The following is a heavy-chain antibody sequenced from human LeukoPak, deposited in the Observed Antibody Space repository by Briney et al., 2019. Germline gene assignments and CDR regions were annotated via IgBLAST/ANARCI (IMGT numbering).Heavy chain of an antibody. J-gene: IGHJ6*03. Sequence: GGSLRLSCAASGFTFSDYSMDWVRQAPGKGLEWVLYISVGSSTMYYADSVKGRFTISRDNAKNSLYLQMNSLRAEDTAVYYCARDRGQTGYYWSYYYYMDVWGIGTTVTVSS. CDR2: ISVGSSTM. V-gene: IGHV3-48*01. D-gene: IGHD3-9*01. CDR3: ARDRGQTGYYWSYYYYMDV. CDR1: GFTFSDYS.